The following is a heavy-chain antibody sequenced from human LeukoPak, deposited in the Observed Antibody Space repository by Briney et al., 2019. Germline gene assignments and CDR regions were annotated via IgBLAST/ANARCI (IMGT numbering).Heavy chain of an antibody. CDR3: ARAQSITMIVVVGPDFNAFDI. V-gene: IGHV3-74*01. Sequence: GGSLRLSCAASGFTFSNYWMHWVRQAPGKGLVWVSRINSDGSSTNCADSVKGRFTISRDNVKNTLYLQMNSLRAEDTAVYYCARAQSITMIVVVGPDFNAFDIWGQGTMVTVSS. CDR2: INSDGSST. J-gene: IGHJ3*02. CDR1: GFTFSNYW. D-gene: IGHD3-22*01.